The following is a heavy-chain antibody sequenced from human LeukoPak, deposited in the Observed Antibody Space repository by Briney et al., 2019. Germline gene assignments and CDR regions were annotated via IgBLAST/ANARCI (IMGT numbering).Heavy chain of an antibody. J-gene: IGHJ4*02. V-gene: IGHV4-59*01. CDR1: GGSISSYH. CDR2: MHDSGIT. Sequence: PSETLSLTCTVSGGSISSYHCSWIRRPPGKGLEWIGYMHDSGITNYNPSLESRVTISVDTSKNQFSLKLNSVTAADTAVYYCATGRDAYKTGYWGQGTLVTVSS. CDR3: ATGRDAYKTGY. D-gene: IGHD5-24*01.